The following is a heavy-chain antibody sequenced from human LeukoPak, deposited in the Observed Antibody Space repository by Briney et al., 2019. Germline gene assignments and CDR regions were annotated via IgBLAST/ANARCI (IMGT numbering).Heavy chain of an antibody. J-gene: IGHJ4*02. V-gene: IGHV3-9*01. Sequence: GGSLRLSCAASGFTFSSYRMTWVRQAPGKGLEWVSGISWNSGSIGYADSVKGRFTISRDNAKNSLYLQMNSLRAEDTALYYCAKDREYSSSPGLDDWGQGTLVTVSS. CDR1: GFTFSSYR. CDR3: AKDREYSSSPGLDD. D-gene: IGHD6-6*01. CDR2: ISWNSGSI.